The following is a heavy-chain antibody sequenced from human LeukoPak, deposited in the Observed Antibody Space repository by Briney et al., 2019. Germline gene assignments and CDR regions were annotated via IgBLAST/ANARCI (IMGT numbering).Heavy chain of an antibody. V-gene: IGHV3-33*08. CDR1: GFTFSSYA. Sequence: GRSLRLSCAASGFTFSSYAMHWVRQAPGKGLEWVAVIWYDGSKKYYADSVKGRFTISRDSSKNTLYLQMNSLRAEDTAVYYCARVGGRSGYEIDYWGQGTLVTVSS. CDR2: IWYDGSKK. D-gene: IGHD5-12*01. J-gene: IGHJ4*02. CDR3: ARVGGRSGYEIDY.